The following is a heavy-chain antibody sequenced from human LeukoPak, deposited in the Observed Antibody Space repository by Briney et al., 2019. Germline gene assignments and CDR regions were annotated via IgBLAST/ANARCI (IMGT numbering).Heavy chain of an antibody. D-gene: IGHD5-24*01. CDR3: AKGRDGYNF. V-gene: IGHV3-30*18. CDR1: GFTFSSYG. CDR2: ISYDGSNK. J-gene: IGHJ4*02. Sequence: GGSLRLSCAASGFTFSSYGMHWVRQAPGKGLEWVAVISYDGSNKYYADSVKGRFTISRDNSKTTLYLQMNSLRAEDTAVYYCAKGRDGYNFWGQGTLVTVSS.